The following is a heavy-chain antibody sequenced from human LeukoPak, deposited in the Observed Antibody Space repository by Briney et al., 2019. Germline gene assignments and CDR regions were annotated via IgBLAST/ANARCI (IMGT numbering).Heavy chain of an antibody. CDR3: AKGVAGLYYFDY. D-gene: IGHD6-19*01. CDR1: GFTFSSYA. V-gene: IGHV3-23*01. CDR2: ISGSGGST. Sequence: PGVSLRLSCAASGFTFSSYAMSWVRQGPGKGLEWVSAISGSGGSTYYADSVKGRFTISRDNSKNTLYLQMNSLRAEDTAVYYCAKGVAGLYYFDYWGQGTLVTVSS. J-gene: IGHJ4*02.